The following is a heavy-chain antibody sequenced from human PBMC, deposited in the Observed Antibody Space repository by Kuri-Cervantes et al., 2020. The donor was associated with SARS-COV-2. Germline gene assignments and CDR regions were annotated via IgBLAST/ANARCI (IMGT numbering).Heavy chain of an antibody. Sequence: GGSLRLSCAASGFTFSSYDMHWVRQAPGKGLEWVSAISGSVGSTYYADSVKCRLTISRDNSKNTLYLQMNSLRAEDTAVYYCAKDLAYGDYAGDYWGQGTLVTVSS. CDR2: ISGSVGST. D-gene: IGHD4-17*01. J-gene: IGHJ4*02. V-gene: IGHV3-23*01. CDR1: GFTFSSYD. CDR3: AKDLAYGDYAGDY.